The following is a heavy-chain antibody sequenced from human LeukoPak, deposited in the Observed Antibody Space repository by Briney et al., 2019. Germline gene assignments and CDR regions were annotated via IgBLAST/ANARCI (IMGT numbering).Heavy chain of an antibody. Sequence: RGESLKISCKGSGYSFTSYWIGWVRQMPGKGLEWMGIIYPGDSDTRYSPSFHGQVTMSVDKSINTAYLQWSSLKASDTAVYYCARPLLRYFDTHAFDIWGQGTMVTVSS. D-gene: IGHD3-9*01. CDR3: ARPLLRYFDTHAFDI. J-gene: IGHJ3*02. V-gene: IGHV5-51*01. CDR2: IYPGDSDT. CDR1: GYSFTSYW.